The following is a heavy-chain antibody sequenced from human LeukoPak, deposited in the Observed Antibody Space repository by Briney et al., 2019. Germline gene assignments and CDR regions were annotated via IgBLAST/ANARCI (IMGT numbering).Heavy chain of an antibody. CDR1: GGSISSSSYY. V-gene: IGHV4-39*01. Sequence: PSETLSLTCTVSGGSISSSSYYWGWIRQPPGKGLEWIGSIYYSGSTYYNPSLKSRVTISVDTSKNQFSLKLSSVTAADTAVYYCARLPIPSWGEPSREPTIREQKADDWGQGTLVTVSS. D-gene: IGHD1-14*01. CDR2: IYYSGST. CDR3: ARLPIPSWGEPSREPTIREQKADD. J-gene: IGHJ4*02.